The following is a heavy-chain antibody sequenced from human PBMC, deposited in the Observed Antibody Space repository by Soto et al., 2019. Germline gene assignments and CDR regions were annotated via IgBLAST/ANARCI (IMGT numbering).Heavy chain of an antibody. V-gene: IGHV4-4*02. J-gene: IGHJ5*01. CDR3: ARVRQGCSANNCYFDP. Sequence: SETLSLTCTLSGGSVRAPDWWNWVRQSPDKGLEWIAEVHISGHSNYNPSLRSRVGVSIDSSKNQFYLNLNSVTAADTAIYYCARVRQGCSANNCYFDPWGQGTRVTVSS. CDR1: GGSVRAPDW. CDR2: VHISGHS. D-gene: IGHD1-1*01.